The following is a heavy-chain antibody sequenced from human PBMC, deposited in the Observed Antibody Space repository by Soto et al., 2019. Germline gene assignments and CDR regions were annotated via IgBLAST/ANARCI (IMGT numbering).Heavy chain of an antibody. V-gene: IGHV1-18*01. CDR2: ISAYNGNT. CDR1: GYRFATSV. D-gene: IGHD3-22*01. J-gene: IGHJ4*02. CDR3: ARAGQYYESSGYAD. Sequence: QVKLVQSGTEVKKPGASMKVSCKASGYRFATSVISWVRHAPGQGLEWMGWISAYNGNTSYDQKLQDRIIMTTDTSTSTAYLELRSLRYDDTAVYYCARAGQYYESSGYADWGQGTLVTVSS.